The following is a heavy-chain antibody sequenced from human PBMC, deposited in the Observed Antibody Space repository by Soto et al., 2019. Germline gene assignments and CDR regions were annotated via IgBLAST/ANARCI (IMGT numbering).Heavy chain of an antibody. Sequence: SETLSLTCTVSARSISSSSYYWGWIRQPPGKGLEWIGSIYYSGSTYYNPSLKSRVTISVDTSKNQFSLKLSSVTAADTAVYYCAREYYYDSSGGYGMDVWGQGTTVNVSS. CDR3: AREYYYDSSGGYGMDV. CDR2: IYYSGST. J-gene: IGHJ6*02. D-gene: IGHD3-22*01. V-gene: IGHV4-39*02. CDR1: ARSISSSSYY.